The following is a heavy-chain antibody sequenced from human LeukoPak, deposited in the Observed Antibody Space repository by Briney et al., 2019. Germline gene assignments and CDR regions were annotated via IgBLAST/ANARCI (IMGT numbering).Heavy chain of an antibody. CDR2: ISFSGGDT. D-gene: IGHD5-18*01. V-gene: IGHV3-23*01. J-gene: IGHJ4*02. Sequence: GSLRLSCAASGFTFSTYGMSWVRQAPGKGLEWVSSISFSGGDTYYADSVKGRFTMSRDNSKNTLNLQMNTLGAEDTAVYYCARADWDTAMIDYWGQGTLVTVSS. CDR3: ARADWDTAMIDY. CDR1: GFTFSTYG.